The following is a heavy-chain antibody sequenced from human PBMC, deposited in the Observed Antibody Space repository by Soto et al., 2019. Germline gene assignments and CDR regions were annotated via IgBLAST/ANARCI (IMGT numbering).Heavy chain of an antibody. CDR2: IYYSGST. V-gene: IGHV4-28*01. J-gene: IGHJ3*02. CDR1: GYSISSSNW. CDR3: ARKNGVLDAFDI. D-gene: IGHD4-17*01. Sequence: PSETLSLTCAVSGYSISSSNWWGWVRQPPGKGLEWIGYIYYSGSTYYNPSLKSRVTMSVDTSKNQFSLKLSSVTAVDTAAYYCARKNGVLDAFDIWGQGTMVTVSS.